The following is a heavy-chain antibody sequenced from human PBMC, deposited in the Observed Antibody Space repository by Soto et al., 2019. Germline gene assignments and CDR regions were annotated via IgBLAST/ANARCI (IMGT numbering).Heavy chain of an antibody. Sequence: QVQLVQSGAEVKKPGSSVKVSCKASGGTFSSYAISWVRQAPGQGLEWMGGIIPIFGTANYAQKFQGRVTIIAGESTSTAYTELSSLRSEDTAVYYCARGREMATIGSHGFASWGQGTMVTVSS. V-gene: IGHV1-69*12. CDR1: GGTFSSYA. CDR3: ARGREMATIGSHGFAS. CDR2: IIPIFGTA. J-gene: IGHJ3*02. D-gene: IGHD5-12*01.